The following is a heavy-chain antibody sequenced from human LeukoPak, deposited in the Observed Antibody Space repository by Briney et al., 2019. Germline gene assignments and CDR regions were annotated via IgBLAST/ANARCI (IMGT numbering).Heavy chain of an antibody. CDR3: AIVGADGAFDI. CDR1: GGSISSYY. V-gene: IGHV4-4*07. Sequence: SETLSLTCTVSGGSISSYYWSWIRQPAGKGLEWIGRIYTSGSTNYNPSLKSRVTMSVDTSKNQFSLTLSSVTAADTAVYYCAIVGADGAFDIWGQGTMVTVSS. CDR2: IYTSGST. J-gene: IGHJ3*02. D-gene: IGHD1-26*01.